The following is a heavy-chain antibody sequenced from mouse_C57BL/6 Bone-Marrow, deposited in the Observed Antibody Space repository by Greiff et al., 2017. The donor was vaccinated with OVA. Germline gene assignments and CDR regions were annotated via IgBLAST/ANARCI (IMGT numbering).Heavy chain of an antibody. J-gene: IGHJ2*01. D-gene: IGHD2-1*01. CDR3: ARLYWFFDY. V-gene: IGHV1-82*01. CDR1: GYAFSSSW. Sequence: VQLQESGPELVKPGASVKISCKASGYAFSSSWMNWVKQRPGKGLEWIGRIYPGDGDTNYNGKFKGKATLTADKSSSTAYMQRSSLTSEDSAVYFCARLYWFFDYWGQGTTLTVSS. CDR2: IYPGDGDT.